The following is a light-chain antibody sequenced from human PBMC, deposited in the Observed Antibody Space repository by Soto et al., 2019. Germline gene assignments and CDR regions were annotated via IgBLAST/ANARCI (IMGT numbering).Light chain of an antibody. CDR1: QSVSSY. CDR3: QRFNRWPLS. Sequence: EIVLTQSPATLSLSPGERATLSYRASQSVSSYLSWYQQKPGHAPRLLIYATSIRATGIPARFSGSGSGTEYTLTIASLQSEDFGVYYCQRFNRWPLSFGGGTKVDI. CDR2: ATS. J-gene: IGKJ4*01. V-gene: IGKV3-15*01.